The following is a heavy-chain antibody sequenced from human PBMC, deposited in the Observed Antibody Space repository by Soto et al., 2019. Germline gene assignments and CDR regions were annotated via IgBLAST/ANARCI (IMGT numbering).Heavy chain of an antibody. CDR3: ARLAYDFWSGYDGAFDI. CDR2: ISAYNGNT. J-gene: IGHJ3*02. V-gene: IGHV1-18*01. CDR1: GYTFTSYG. D-gene: IGHD3-3*01. Sequence: ASVKVSCKASGYTFTSYGISWVRQAPGQGLEWMGWISAYNGNTNYAQKLQGRVTMTTDTSTSTAYMELRSLRSDDTAVYYCARLAYDFWSGYDGAFDIWGQGTMVTVSS.